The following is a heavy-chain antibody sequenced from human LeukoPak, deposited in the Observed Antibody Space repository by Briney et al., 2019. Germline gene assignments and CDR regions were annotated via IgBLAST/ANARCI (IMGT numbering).Heavy chain of an antibody. V-gene: IGHV1-24*01. J-gene: IGHJ4*02. CDR3: ATPDCSSTSCYGLPGSGKFDY. CDR1: GYTLTELS. Sequence: APVKVSCKVSGYTLTELSMHWVRQAPGKGLEWMGGFDPEDGETIYAQKFQGRVTMTEDTSTDTAYMELSSLRSEDTAVYYCATPDCSSTSCYGLPGSGKFDYWGQGTLVTVSS. D-gene: IGHD2-2*01. CDR2: FDPEDGET.